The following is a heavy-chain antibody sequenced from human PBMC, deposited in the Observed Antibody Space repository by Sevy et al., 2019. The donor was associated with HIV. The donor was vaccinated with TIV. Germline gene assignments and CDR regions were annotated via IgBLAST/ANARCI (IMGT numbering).Heavy chain of an antibody. V-gene: IGHV3-53*01. CDR2: IYSGGST. J-gene: IGHJ4*02. D-gene: IGHD6-19*01. CDR3: AFGVRQWLVSTYFDY. Sequence: GGSLRLSCAASGFTVSSNYMSWVRQAPGKGLEWVSVIYSGGSTYYADSVKGRFTISRDNSKTTLYLQRNSLRAEDTAVYYCAFGVRQWLVSTYFDYWGQGTLVTVSS. CDR1: GFTVSSNY.